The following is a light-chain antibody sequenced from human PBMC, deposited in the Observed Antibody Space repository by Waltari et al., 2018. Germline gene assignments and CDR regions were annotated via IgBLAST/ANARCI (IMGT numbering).Light chain of an antibody. CDR1: QSLLFHANNMNY. J-gene: IGKJ4*01. Sequence: DIVMTQSPDSLAVSLGARATLNCQSSQSLLFHANNMNYLAWYQQRPGHPPNLLISWASTRESGVPDRFSGSGSGTDFTLTISSLQAEDVAVYYCQQYSSTPLTFGGGTKVEIK. CDR3: QQYSSTPLT. V-gene: IGKV4-1*01. CDR2: WAS.